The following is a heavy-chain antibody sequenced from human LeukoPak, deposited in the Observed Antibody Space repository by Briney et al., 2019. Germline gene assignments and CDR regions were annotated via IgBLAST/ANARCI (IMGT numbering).Heavy chain of an antibody. J-gene: IGHJ4*02. D-gene: IGHD5-18*01. CDR3: AREGGYSYGPEFDY. V-gene: IGHV4-59*01. CDR1: GGSISSYY. CDR2: IYYSGST. Sequence: PSETLSLTCTVSGGSISSYYWSWIRQPPGKGLEWIGYIYYSGSTNYNPSLKSRVTISVDTSKNQFSLKLSSVTAADTAVYYCAREGGYSYGPEFDYWGQGPWSPSPQ.